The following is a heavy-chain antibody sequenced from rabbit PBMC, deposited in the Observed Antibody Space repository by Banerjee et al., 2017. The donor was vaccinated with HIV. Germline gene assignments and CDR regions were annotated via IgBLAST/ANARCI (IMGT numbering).Heavy chain of an antibody. V-gene: IGHV1S40*01. D-gene: IGHD6-1*01. CDR1: GFSFSGNYY. CDR2: IGTGSDNT. Sequence: QSLEESGGDLVKPGASPTLTCTVSGFSFSGNYYMSWVRQAPGKGLEWIGCIGTGSDNTYYANWAKGRFTVSKTSSTTVTLQMTSLTAADTATYFCARSRGGAGYDLTLWGPGTLVTVS. CDR3: ARSRGGAGYDLTL. J-gene: IGHJ4*01.